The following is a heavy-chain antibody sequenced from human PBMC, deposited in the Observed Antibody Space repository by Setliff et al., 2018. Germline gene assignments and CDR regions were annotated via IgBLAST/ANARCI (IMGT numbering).Heavy chain of an antibody. V-gene: IGHV3-23*01. CDR3: AKDLASWSPDR. CDR2: ISATGGAT. Sequence: GGSLRLSCAASGFTFSIYSMSWVRQAPGKGLEWVALISATGGATYYADSVKGRFTIFRDNSKNSLYLQMNDLRAEDTAVYYCAKDLASWSPDRWGLGTLVTVS. J-gene: IGHJ4*02. D-gene: IGHD3-3*01. CDR1: GFTFSIYS.